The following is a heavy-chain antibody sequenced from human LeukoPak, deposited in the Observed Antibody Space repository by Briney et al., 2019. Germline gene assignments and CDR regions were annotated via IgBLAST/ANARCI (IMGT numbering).Heavy chain of an antibody. D-gene: IGHD3-16*01. CDR2: TSFDGSDT. V-gene: IGHV3-30*04. CDR1: GFSFSSFA. Sequence: GRSLRLSCAASGFSFSSFAMHWVRQAPGKGLEWVAITSFDGSDTYYADSVEGRFTISRENSNNLLYLQMNSLRADDTAVYFCARWGNAIMITFGGANPIDPWGQGTLVTVSS. J-gene: IGHJ5*02. CDR3: ARWGNAIMITFGGANPIDP.